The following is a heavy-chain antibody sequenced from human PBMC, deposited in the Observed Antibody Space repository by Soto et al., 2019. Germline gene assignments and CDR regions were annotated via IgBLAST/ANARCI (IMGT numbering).Heavy chain of an antibody. CDR1: GGSISSGGYY. V-gene: IGHV4-31*03. CDR2: IYYGGST. D-gene: IGHD6-13*01. CDR3: ARDRAGALYLDY. Sequence: QVQLQESGPGLVKPSQTLSLTCTVSGGSISSGGYYWSWIRQHPGKVLEWIGYIYYGGSTYYNPSLKSRVTVSVDTSKNQFSLKLGSVTAADTAVYYCARDRAGALYLDYWGQGTLVTVSS. J-gene: IGHJ4*02.